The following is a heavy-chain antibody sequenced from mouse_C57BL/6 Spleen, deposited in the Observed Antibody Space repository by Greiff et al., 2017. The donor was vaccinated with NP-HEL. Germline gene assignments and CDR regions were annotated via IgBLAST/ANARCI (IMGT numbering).Heavy chain of an antibody. CDR1: GYTFTGYV. V-gene: IGHV1-15*01. D-gene: IGHD2-5*01. Sequence: VQLQQSGAELVRPGASVTLSCKASGYTFTGYVMHWVKQTPVHGLEWIGAIDPETGGTAYNQKFKGKAILTADKSSSTAYMELRSLTSEDSAVYYCTRRMSNYAAWFAYWGQGTLVTVSA. J-gene: IGHJ3*01. CDR3: TRRMSNYAAWFAY. CDR2: IDPETGGT.